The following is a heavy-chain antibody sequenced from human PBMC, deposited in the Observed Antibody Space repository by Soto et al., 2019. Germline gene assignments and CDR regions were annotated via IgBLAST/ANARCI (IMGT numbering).Heavy chain of an antibody. V-gene: IGHV4-31*03. CDR2: IYYSGST. Sequence: QVQLQESGPGLVKPSQTLSLTCTVSGGSISSGGYYWSWIRQHPGTGLEWIGYIYYSGSTYYNPSLKSRVTISVDTSKNQFSLKLSSVTAADTAVYYCARVGCSSNSCYSAAAFDIWGQGTMVTVSS. CDR3: ARVGCSSNSCYSAAAFDI. CDR1: GGSISSGGYY. J-gene: IGHJ3*02. D-gene: IGHD2-2*01.